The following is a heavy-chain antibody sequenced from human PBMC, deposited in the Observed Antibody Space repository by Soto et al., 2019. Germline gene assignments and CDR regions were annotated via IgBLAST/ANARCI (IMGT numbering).Heavy chain of an antibody. Sequence: QVQLVQSGAEVKKPGSSVKVSCKASGGTFSSYTISWVRQAPGQGLEWMGRIIPILGIANYAQKFQGRVTITADKSTSTAYMELSSLRSEDTAVYYCARGGGGIAARRWFDPWGQGTLVTVSS. J-gene: IGHJ5*02. V-gene: IGHV1-69*02. D-gene: IGHD6-6*01. CDR1: GGTFSSYT. CDR2: IIPILGIA. CDR3: ARGGGGIAARRWFDP.